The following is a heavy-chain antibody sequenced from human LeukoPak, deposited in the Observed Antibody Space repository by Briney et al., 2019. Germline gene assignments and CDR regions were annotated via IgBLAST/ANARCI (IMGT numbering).Heavy chain of an antibody. J-gene: IGHJ5*01. Sequence: ASVKVSCKPSGYTFTDYFIHWVRQAPGQGLEWMGWINPNSDGTNYAAKFQGRVTMTRDTSISTAYMALSRLRSDDTAVYYCARWNYRMRWFDSWGQGTLATVSS. CDR2: INPNSDGT. CDR1: GYTFTDYF. V-gene: IGHV1-2*02. CDR3: ARWNYRMRWFDS. D-gene: IGHD1-7*01.